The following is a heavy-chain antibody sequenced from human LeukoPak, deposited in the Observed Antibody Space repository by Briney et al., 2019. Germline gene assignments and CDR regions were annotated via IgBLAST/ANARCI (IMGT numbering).Heavy chain of an antibody. CDR1: GYSFTSYS. J-gene: IGHJ4*02. CDR3: ASTRSWHRYGYGY. D-gene: IGHD5-18*01. Sequence: GESLKISCKASGYSFTSYSIGWVRQMPGKGLEWVGIIHPGDSDTRYSPSFEGQVTISADKSISTAYLQWSSLKASDTAMYYCASTRSWHRYGYGYWGRGTLVTVSS. V-gene: IGHV5-51*01. CDR2: IHPGDSDT.